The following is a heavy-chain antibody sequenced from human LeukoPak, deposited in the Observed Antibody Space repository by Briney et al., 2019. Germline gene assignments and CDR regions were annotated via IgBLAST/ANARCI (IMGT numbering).Heavy chain of an antibody. CDR1: GFTFDDYA. Sequence: GGSLRLSCAASGFTFDDYAMHWVRQAPGKGLEWVSGISWNSGSIGYADSVKGRFTISRDNAKNSLYLQMNSLRAEDTALYYCAKDKSQGVIVVVTAIDYWGQGTLVTVSS. V-gene: IGHV3-9*01. CDR3: AKDKSQGVIVVVTAIDY. D-gene: IGHD3-22*01. J-gene: IGHJ4*02. CDR2: ISWNSGSI.